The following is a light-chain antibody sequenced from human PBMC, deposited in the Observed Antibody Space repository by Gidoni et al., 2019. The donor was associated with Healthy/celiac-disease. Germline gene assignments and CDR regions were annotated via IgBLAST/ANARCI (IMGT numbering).Light chain of an antibody. CDR3: QQRASWPPT. CDR1: QSVSNY. CDR2: YTS. V-gene: IGKV3-11*01. J-gene: IGKJ1*01. Sequence: PGERATLFCRVSQSVSNYLAWDLQKGGQAPRLLIYYTSLRATGIPTRFSGSGSGTDFTLTISSVEPEDVGIYYCQQRASWPPTFGQGTRVEIK.